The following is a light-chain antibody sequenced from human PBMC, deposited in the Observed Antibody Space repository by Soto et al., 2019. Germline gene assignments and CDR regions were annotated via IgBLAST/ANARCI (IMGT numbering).Light chain of an antibody. V-gene: IGKV3-15*01. CDR2: GAS. CDR3: QQYDNWPPWT. J-gene: IGKJ1*01. CDR1: QSLTTN. Sequence: EIVMTQSPATLSVSPGERATPSCRASQSLTTNLAWYQQKPGQAPRLLIYGASTRATGIPARFSGSGSGTDFTLTISSLQSEDFAVYYCQQYDNWPPWTFGQGTKVDIK.